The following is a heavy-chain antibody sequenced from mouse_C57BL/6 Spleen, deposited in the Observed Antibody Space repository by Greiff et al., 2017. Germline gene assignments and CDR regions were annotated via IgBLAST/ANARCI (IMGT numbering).Heavy chain of an antibody. J-gene: IGHJ4*01. V-gene: IGHV1-52*01. CDR2: IDPSDSET. Sequence: VKLQQPGAELVRPGSSVKLSCKASGYTFTSYWMHWVEQSPIQGLEWIGNIDPSDSETHYNQKFKDKATLTVDKSSSTGYMQISSLTSEDSAVYYCARSKGNYYAMDYWGQGTSVTVSS. CDR1: GYTFTSYW. D-gene: IGHD2-1*01. CDR3: ARSKGNYYAMDY.